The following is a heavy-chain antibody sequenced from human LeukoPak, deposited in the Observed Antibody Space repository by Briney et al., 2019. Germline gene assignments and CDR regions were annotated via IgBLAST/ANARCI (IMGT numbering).Heavy chain of an antibody. CDR2: INYSGTT. Sequence: SETLSLTCTVSGGSISSYYWGWIRQPPGKGLEWIATINYSGTTHYNPSLKSRFTISADTSNNQFSLRLNSVTAADTAVYYCARGRWISGSYYNFDYWGQGTLVTVSS. V-gene: IGHV4-39*07. J-gene: IGHJ4*02. D-gene: IGHD1-26*01. CDR1: GGSISSYY. CDR3: ARGRWISGSYYNFDY.